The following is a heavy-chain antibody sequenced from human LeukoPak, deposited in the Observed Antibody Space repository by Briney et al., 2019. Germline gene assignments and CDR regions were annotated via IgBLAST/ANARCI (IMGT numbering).Heavy chain of an antibody. CDR2: IYPGDSDT. CDR3: ARLNYYDSSGYYYSPPPRWFDP. V-gene: IGHV5-51*01. J-gene: IGHJ5*02. CDR1: GYSFTSYW. Sequence: GESLKISCKGSGYSFTSYWIGWVRQMPGKGLEWMGIIYPGDSDTRYSPSFQGQATISADKSISTAYLQWSSLKASDTAMYYCARLNYYDSSGYYYSPPPRWFDPWGQGTLVTVSS. D-gene: IGHD3-22*01.